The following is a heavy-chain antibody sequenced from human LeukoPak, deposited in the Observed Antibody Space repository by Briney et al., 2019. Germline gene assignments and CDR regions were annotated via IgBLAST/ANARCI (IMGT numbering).Heavy chain of an antibody. Sequence: GGSLRLSCAASGFTFSSYSMNWVRQAPGKGLEWVSYISSSSSTIYYADSVKGRFTISRDNAKNSLYLQMNSLRDEDTAVYYCARGPRGTIFNYYYYGMDVWGQGTTVTVSS. D-gene: IGHD3-3*01. J-gene: IGHJ6*02. CDR3: ARGPRGTIFNYYYYGMDV. CDR2: ISSSSSTI. V-gene: IGHV3-48*02. CDR1: GFTFSSYS.